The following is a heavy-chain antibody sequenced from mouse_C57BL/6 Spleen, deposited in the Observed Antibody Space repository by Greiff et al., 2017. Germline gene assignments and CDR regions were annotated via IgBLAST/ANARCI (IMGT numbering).Heavy chain of an antibody. CDR3: ARLGTWTWFAY. V-gene: IGHV1-18*01. Sequence: EVQLQQSGPELVKPGASVKIPCKASGYTFTDYNMDWVKQSPGKSLEWIGDINPNNGGTIYNQKFKGKATLTVDKSSSTAYMELRSLTSEDTAVYYCARLGTWTWFAYWGQGTLVTVSA. CDR1: GYTFTDYN. J-gene: IGHJ3*01. CDR2: INPNNGGT. D-gene: IGHD4-1*01.